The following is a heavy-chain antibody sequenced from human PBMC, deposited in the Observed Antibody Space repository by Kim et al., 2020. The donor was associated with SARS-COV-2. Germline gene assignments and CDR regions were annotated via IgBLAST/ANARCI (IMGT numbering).Heavy chain of an antibody. CDR3: AGVRNYYDITPDYYGMDV. V-gene: IGHV3-7*04. Sequence: KGRFTISRDNAKNSLYLQMNSLRAEDTAVYYCAGVRNYYDITPDYYGMDVWGQGTTVTVSS. J-gene: IGHJ6*02. D-gene: IGHD1-7*01.